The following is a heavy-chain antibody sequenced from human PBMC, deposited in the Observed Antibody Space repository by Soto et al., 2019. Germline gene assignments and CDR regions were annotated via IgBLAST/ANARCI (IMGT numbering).Heavy chain of an antibody. Sequence: GGPLRLSCAASGFTFSNAWMHLVRQAPGKGLEWVGRIKSKTDGGTTDYAAPVKGRFTISRDDSKNTLYLQMNSLKTEDTAVYYCTTVLLSPSRNRDCDWGQGTLVTVSS. CDR3: TTVLLSPSRNRDCD. CDR1: GFTFSNAW. CDR2: IKSKTDGGTT. V-gene: IGHV3-15*07. D-gene: IGHD1-26*01. J-gene: IGHJ4*02.